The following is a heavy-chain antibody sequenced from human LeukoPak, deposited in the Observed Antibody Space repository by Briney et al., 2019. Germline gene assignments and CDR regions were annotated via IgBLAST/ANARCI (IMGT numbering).Heavy chain of an antibody. CDR1: GGTFSSYA. V-gene: IGHV1-2*02. J-gene: IGHJ5*02. CDR3: ARGLVIGQLLPFHFDP. D-gene: IGHD3-16*02. CDR2: INPNSGGT. Sequence: ASVKVSCKASGGTFSSYAISWVRQAPGQGLEWMGWINPNSGGTNYAQKFQGRVTMTRDTSISTAYMELSRLRSDDTAVYYCARGLVIGQLLPFHFDPWGQGTLVTVSS.